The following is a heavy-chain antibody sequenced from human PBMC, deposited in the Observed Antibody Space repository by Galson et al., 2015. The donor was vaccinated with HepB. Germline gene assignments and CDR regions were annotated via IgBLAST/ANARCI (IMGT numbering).Heavy chain of an antibody. Sequence: SVKVSCKASGYTFTSYYMHWVRQAPGQGLEWMGIINPSGGSTSYAQKFQGRVTMTRDTSTSTVYMELSSLRSEDTAVYYCAREGYYDSSTPNWCDPWGQGTLVTVSS. CDR1: GYTFTSYY. J-gene: IGHJ5*02. D-gene: IGHD3-22*01. V-gene: IGHV1-46*01. CDR3: AREGYYDSSTPNWCDP. CDR2: INPSGGST.